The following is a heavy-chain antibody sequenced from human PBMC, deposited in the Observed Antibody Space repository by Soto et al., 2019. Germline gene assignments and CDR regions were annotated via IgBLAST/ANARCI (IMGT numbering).Heavy chain of an antibody. CDR3: ARIEEGWYSSSSEYYYYYMDV. CDR2: IYPGDSDT. J-gene: IGHJ6*03. D-gene: IGHD6-6*01. CDR1: GYSFTSYW. V-gene: IGHV5-51*01. Sequence: LGESLKISCKGSGYSFTSYWIGWVRQMPGKGLEWMGIIYPGDSDTRYSPSFQGQVTISADKSISTAYLQWSSLKASDTAMYYCARIEEGWYSSSSEYYYYYMDVWGKGTTVTVSS.